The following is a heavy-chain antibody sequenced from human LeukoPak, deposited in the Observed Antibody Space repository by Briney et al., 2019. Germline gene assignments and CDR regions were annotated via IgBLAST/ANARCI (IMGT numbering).Heavy chain of an antibody. J-gene: IGHJ4*02. CDR3: AKVYHDSGCHSDY. CDR1: GFTFSNYA. CDR2: IRNNGATT. D-gene: IGHD6-19*01. V-gene: IGHV3-23*01. Sequence: GGSLRLSCAASGFTFSNYAMTWVRQAPGKGLEWVSTIRNNGATTDYADSVKGRFTISRDDSKNTLYLQMNSLRAEDTAVYYCAKVYHDSGCHSDYWGQGTLVTVSS.